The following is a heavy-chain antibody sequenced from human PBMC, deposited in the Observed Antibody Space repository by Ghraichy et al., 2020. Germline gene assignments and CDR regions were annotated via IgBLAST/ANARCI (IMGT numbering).Heavy chain of an antibody. D-gene: IGHD5-12*01. CDR2: ISSSSSYI. J-gene: IGHJ6*02. CDR1: GFTFSSYS. V-gene: IGHV3-21*01. Sequence: LSLTCAASGFTFSSYSMNWVRQAPGKGLEWVSSISSSSSYIYYADSVKGRFTISRDNAKNSLYLQMNSLRAEDTAVYYCARDPRGYSGYDRDYYYYGMDVWGQGTTVTVSS. CDR3: ARDPRGYSGYDRDYYYYGMDV.